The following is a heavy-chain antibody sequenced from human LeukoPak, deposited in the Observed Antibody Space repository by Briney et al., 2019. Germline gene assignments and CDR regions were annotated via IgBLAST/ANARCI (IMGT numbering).Heavy chain of an antibody. CDR3: ARLAQLTPYYYYYGMDV. J-gene: IGHJ6*04. V-gene: IGHV4-34*01. Sequence: SETLSLTCAVYGGSFSGYYWSWIRQPPGKGLEWLGEINHSGSTNYNPSLKSRVTISVDTSKNQFSLKLSSVTAADTAVYYCARLAQLTPYYYYYGMDVWGKGTTVTVSS. CDR1: GGSFSGYY. CDR2: INHSGST. D-gene: IGHD6-13*01.